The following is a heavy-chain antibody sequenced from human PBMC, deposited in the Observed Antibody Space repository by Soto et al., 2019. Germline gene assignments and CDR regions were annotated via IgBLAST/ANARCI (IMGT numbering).Heavy chain of an antibody. Sequence: GGSLRLSCAASGFTFSSYAMHWVRQAPGKGLEWVAVISYDGSNKYYADSVKGRFTISRDNSKNTLYLQMNSLRAEDTAVYYCARDGSLTMIVVVPYYYYGMDVWGQGTTVTVSS. CDR3: ARDGSLTMIVVVPYYYYGMDV. CDR2: ISYDGSNK. D-gene: IGHD3-22*01. V-gene: IGHV3-30-3*01. CDR1: GFTFSSYA. J-gene: IGHJ6*02.